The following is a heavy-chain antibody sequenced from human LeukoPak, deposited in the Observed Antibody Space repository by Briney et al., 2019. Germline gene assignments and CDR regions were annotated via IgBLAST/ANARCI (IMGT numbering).Heavy chain of an antibody. CDR2: IWCDGSNK. CDR1: GFTFSSYC. Sequence: PGGSLRLSCAASGFTFSSYCMHWVRQAPGKGLEGVAVIWCDGSNKYYADSVKGRFTSSRDNSKNTLYLQMNSLRAEDTAVYYCAKGTSSSRSTADYWGQGTLVTVSS. V-gene: IGHV3-33*06. CDR3: AKGTSSSRSTADY. D-gene: IGHD6-13*01. J-gene: IGHJ4*02.